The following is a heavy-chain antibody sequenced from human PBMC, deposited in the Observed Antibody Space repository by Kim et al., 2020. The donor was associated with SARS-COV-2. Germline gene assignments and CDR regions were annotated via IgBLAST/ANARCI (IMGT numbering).Heavy chain of an antibody. CDR1: GFSFSTFA. CDR3: AKDPQIRGSIYDSGAFDY. J-gene: IGHJ4*02. Sequence: GGSLRLSCAASGFSFSTFAMNWVRQAPGKELEWVSTISPTGRNTYYADSVRGRFTISRDNSRSTLYLQMSSLKVADTAIYYCAKDPQIRGSIYDSGAFDYWGQGSVITVS. CDR2: ISPTGRNT. V-gene: IGHV3-23*01. D-gene: IGHD3-22*01.